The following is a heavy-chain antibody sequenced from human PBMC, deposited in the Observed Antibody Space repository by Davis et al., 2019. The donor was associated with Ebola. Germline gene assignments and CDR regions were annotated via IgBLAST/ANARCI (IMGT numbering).Heavy chain of an antibody. Sequence: GGSLRLSCAASGFTFSSYAMTWVRQAPGRGLEWVSAISGAGGSTFYADSLKGRFTTSRDNSKNTLSLQMNSLRAEDTAVYYCAKGVDVVLMVYAYDYWGQGTLVTVSS. CDR2: ISGAGGST. D-gene: IGHD2-8*01. J-gene: IGHJ4*02. V-gene: IGHV3-23*01. CDR1: GFTFSSYA. CDR3: AKGVDVVLMVYAYDY.